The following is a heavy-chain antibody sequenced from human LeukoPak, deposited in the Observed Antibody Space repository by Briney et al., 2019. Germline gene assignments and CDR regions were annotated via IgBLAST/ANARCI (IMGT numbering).Heavy chain of an antibody. V-gene: IGHV3-33*01. Sequence: PGGSLRLSCAASGLTFSSYGMHWVRQAPGKGLEWVAVIWYDGSNKYYADSVKGRFTISRDNSKNTLYLRMNSLRAEDTAVYYCARDHFAVAGYFDYWGQGTLVTVSS. D-gene: IGHD6-19*01. J-gene: IGHJ4*02. CDR2: IWYDGSNK. CDR1: GLTFSSYG. CDR3: ARDHFAVAGYFDY.